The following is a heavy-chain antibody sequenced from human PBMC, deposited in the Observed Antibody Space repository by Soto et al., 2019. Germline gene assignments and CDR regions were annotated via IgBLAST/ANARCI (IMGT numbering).Heavy chain of an antibody. J-gene: IGHJ4*02. Sequence: GGSLRLSCAGSGFTFGADWMSWVRQAPGKGLEWVANINRDGSDKYYVDSVEGRFTISRDNAKNSLYLQMNSLRAEDTAVYYCTRDLDTSCSAPICDYWGQGTMVTVSS. V-gene: IGHV3-7*03. CDR3: TRDLDTSCSAPICDY. D-gene: IGHD3-22*01. CDR2: INRDGSDK. CDR1: GFTFGADW.